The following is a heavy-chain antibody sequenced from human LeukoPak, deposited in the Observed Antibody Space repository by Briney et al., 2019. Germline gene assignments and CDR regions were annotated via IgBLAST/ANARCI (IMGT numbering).Heavy chain of an antibody. CDR3: ARGQGTVTTH. J-gene: IGHJ4*02. Sequence: SETLSLTCAVYGGSFSGYYWSWIRQPPGKGLEWIGEINHSGSANYNPSLKSRVTISLDASKNQFSLKLSSVTAADTAVYYCARGQGTVTTHWGQGTLVTVSS. V-gene: IGHV4-34*01. CDR2: INHSGSA. D-gene: IGHD4-17*01. CDR1: GGSFSGYY.